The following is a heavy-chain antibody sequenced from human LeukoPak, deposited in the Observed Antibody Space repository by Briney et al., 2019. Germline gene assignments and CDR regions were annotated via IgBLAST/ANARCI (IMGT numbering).Heavy chain of an antibody. J-gene: IGHJ6*02. V-gene: IGHV4-34*01. CDR2: INHCGST. Sequence: SETLSLTCAVYGGSFSGYYWSWIRQPPGKGLEWIGEINHCGSTNYNPSLKSRVTISVDTSKNQFSLKLSSVTAADTAVYYCARGPRFYYYGMDVWGQGTTVTVSS. CDR3: ARGPRFYYYGMDV. CDR1: GGSFSGYY.